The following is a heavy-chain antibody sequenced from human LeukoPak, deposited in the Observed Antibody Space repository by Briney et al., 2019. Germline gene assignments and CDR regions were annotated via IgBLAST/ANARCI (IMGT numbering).Heavy chain of an antibody. CDR1: GGSISSYY. V-gene: IGHV4-59*08. CDR3: ARHSPIVATKTGYYYGMDV. CDR2: IYYSGST. D-gene: IGHD5-12*01. J-gene: IGHJ6*02. Sequence: PSETLSLTCTVSGGSISSYYGSWIRQPPGKGLEWIGYIYYSGSTNYNPSLKSRVTISVDTSKNQFSLKLSSVTAADTAVYYCARHSPIVATKTGYYYGMDVWGQGTTVTVSS.